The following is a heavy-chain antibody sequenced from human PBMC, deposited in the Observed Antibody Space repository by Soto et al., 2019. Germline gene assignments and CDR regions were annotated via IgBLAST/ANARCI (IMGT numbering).Heavy chain of an antibody. Sequence: QVQLQESGPGLVKPLETLSLICTVSGASMNNYYGIWIRQPPGQGLEYSGYIFYRGSADYNPSLRSTVTMSVYTSNNPFSLKLRSVTAADTAVYYCARSEHYFGGVIWGQGILVTVSS. J-gene: IGHJ4*02. D-gene: IGHD3-16*01. V-gene: IGHV4-59*01. CDR1: GASMNNYY. CDR2: IFYRGSA. CDR3: ARSEHYFGGVI.